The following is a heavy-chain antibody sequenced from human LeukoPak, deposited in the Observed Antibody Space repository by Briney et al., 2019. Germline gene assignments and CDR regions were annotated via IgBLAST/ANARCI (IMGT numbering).Heavy chain of an antibody. D-gene: IGHD2-2*01. CDR2: ISTNGGST. CDR3: AKGPRGTSSTRADY. J-gene: IGHJ4*02. Sequence: GGSLRLSCAASGFTFSSYAMHWVRQAPGKGLEYVSGISTNGGSTYYADSVKGRFTISRDNSKNTLYLQMNSLRAEDTAVYYCAKGPRGTSSTRADYWGQGTLVTVSS. CDR1: GFTFSSYA. V-gene: IGHV3-64*02.